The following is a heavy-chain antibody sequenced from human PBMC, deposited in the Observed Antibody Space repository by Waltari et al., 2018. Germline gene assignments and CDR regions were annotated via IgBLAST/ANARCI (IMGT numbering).Heavy chain of an antibody. CDR2: ISYDGSNK. J-gene: IGHJ4*02. CDR3: ARDKRAAAGIYYFDY. D-gene: IGHD6-13*01. CDR1: GFTFRSYA. V-gene: IGHV3-30-3*01. Sequence: QVQLVASGGGVVQPGRSLRLSCAASGFTFRSYALPWVRPAPGKGLEWVAVISYDGSNKYYADSVKGRFTISRDNSKNTLYLQMNSLRAEDTAVYYCARDKRAAAGIYYFDYWGQGTLVTVSS.